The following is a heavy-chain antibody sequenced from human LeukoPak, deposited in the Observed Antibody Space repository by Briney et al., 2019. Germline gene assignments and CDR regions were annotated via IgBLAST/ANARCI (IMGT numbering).Heavy chain of an antibody. CDR1: GYTFTGYY. J-gene: IGHJ4*02. CDR2: INPNSGGT. V-gene: IGHV1-2*02. CDR3: ARQGRGGATWSGLDY. D-gene: IGHD1-26*01. Sequence: GASVKVSCKASGYTFTGYYMHWVRQAPGQGLEWMGWINPNSGGTNYAQKFQGRVTMTRDTSISTAYMELNRLRSDDTAVYYCARQGRGGATWSGLDYWGQGTLVTVSS.